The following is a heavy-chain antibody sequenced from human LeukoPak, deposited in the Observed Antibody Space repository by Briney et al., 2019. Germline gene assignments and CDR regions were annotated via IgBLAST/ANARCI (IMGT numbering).Heavy chain of an antibody. CDR1: GGSISSYY. D-gene: IGHD6-6*01. J-gene: IGHJ4*02. CDR2: INHSGNT. V-gene: IGHV4-34*01. Sequence: SETLSLTCTVSGGSISSYYWTWIRQPPGKGLEWIGGINHSGNTNYNPSLKSRVTISVDTSKNQFSLKLSSVTAADTAIYYCAREGSSIAALGYWGQGTLVTVSS. CDR3: AREGSSIAALGY.